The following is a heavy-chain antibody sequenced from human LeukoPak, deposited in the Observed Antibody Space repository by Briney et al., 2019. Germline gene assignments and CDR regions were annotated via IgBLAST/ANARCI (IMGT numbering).Heavy chain of an antibody. V-gene: IGHV4-59*01. D-gene: IGHD3-10*01. CDR2: IDDSGGT. Sequence: SETLSLTCTVSGGSISSYYWSWIRQPPGKGLEWIGYIDDSGGTNYNPSLKSRVTISGDTSKNQFSLKLSSVTAADTVVYYCARDRPFGVWGQGTQVTVSP. CDR3: ARDRPFGV. CDR1: GGSISSYY. J-gene: IGHJ4*02.